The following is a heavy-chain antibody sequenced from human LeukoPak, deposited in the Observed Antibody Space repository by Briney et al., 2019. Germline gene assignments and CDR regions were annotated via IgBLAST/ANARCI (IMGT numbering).Heavy chain of an antibody. Sequence: PGGSLRHSCAASGVTFSSYGMHWVRQAPGKGLEWVAVISNDGSNKHYADSVKGRFTISRDNSKNTLYLQMNSLRAEDTAVYYCAKDLTGVNYCLDQWGQGTLVTVSS. V-gene: IGHV3-30*18. CDR2: ISNDGSNK. J-gene: IGHJ4*02. CDR3: AKDLTGVNYCLDQ. D-gene: IGHD1-7*01. CDR1: GVTFSSYG.